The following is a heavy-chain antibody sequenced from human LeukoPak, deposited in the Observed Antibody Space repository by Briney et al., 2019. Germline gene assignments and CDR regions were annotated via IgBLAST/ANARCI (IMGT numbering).Heavy chain of an antibody. D-gene: IGHD3-3*01. Sequence: GGSLRLSCAASGFTFSSYSMTWVRQAPGKGLEWVSSISSSSSYIYYADSVKGRFTISRDNSKNTLYLQMNRLRAEDTAVYYCAKLRPTTLYDSRGWFDPWGQGTLVTVSS. V-gene: IGHV3-21*04. CDR3: AKLRPTTLYDSRGWFDP. J-gene: IGHJ5*02. CDR1: GFTFSSYS. CDR2: ISSSSSYI.